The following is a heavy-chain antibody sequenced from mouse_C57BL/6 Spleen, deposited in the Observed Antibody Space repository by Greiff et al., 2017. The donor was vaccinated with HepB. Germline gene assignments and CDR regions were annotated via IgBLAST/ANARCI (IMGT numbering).Heavy chain of an antibody. J-gene: IGHJ3*01. Sequence: QVHVEQPGAELVRPGTSVKLSCKASGYTFTSYWMHWVKQRPGQGLEWIGVIDPSDSYTNYNQKFKGKATLTVDTSSSTAYMQLGSLTSEDSAVYYCARWDYYGSSPFAYWGQGTLVTVSA. D-gene: IGHD1-1*01. V-gene: IGHV1-59*01. CDR3: ARWDYYGSSPFAY. CDR1: GYTFTSYW. CDR2: IDPSDSYT.